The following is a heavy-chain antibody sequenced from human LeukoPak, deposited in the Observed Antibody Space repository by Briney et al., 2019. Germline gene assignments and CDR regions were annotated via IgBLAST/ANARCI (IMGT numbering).Heavy chain of an antibody. CDR3: AKVPPSDY. CDR1: GFTFSSYG. CDR2: ISYDGSNK. V-gene: IGHV3-30*18. J-gene: IGHJ4*02. Sequence: GGSLRLSCAASGFTFSSYGMRWVRQAPGKGLEWVAVISYDGSNKYYADSVKGRFTISRDNSKNTLYLQMNSLRAEDTAVYYCAKVPPSDYWGQGTLVTVSS.